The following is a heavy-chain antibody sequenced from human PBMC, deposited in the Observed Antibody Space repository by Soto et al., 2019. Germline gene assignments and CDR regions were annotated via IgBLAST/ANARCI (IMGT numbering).Heavy chain of an antibody. CDR2: IIPVFGTK. D-gene: IGHD3-10*01. CDR3: ARDGGFGELKY. J-gene: IGHJ4*01. CDR1: GDTFSGYP. Sequence: QVELVQSGAELKKPGSSVKVSCKASGDTFSGYPINWGRQAPGEGLEWMGRIIPVFGTKNDAQRFESSVTFTADESTNTAYMELTGLVPEDSAVYYCARDGGFGELKYWGPGTLVTVSS. V-gene: IGHV1-69*18.